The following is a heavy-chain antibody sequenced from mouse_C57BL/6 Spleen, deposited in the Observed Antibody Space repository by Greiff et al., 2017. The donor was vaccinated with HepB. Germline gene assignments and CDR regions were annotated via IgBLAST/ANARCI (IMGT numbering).Heavy chain of an antibody. Sequence: EVKLQESGPGMVKPSQSLSLTCTVTGYSITSGYDWHWIRHFPGNKLEWMGYISYSGSTNYNPSLKSRISITHDTSKNHFFLKLNSVTTEDTATYYCARGDYYSWFAYWGQGTLVTVSA. D-gene: IGHD1-1*01. J-gene: IGHJ3*01. CDR3: ARGDYYSWFAY. CDR1: GYSITSGYD. CDR2: ISYSGST. V-gene: IGHV3-1*01.